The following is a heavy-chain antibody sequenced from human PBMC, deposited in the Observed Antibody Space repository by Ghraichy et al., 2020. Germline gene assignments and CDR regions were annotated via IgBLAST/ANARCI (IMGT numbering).Heavy chain of an antibody. CDR3: ARDQLVGLKDYYYGMDV. Sequence: SETLSLTCTVSGGSISSGDYYWSWIRQPPGKGLEWIGYIYYSGSTYYNPSLKSRVTISVDTSKNQFSLKLSSVTAADTAVYYCARDQLVGLKDYYYGMDVWGQGTTVTVSS. CDR1: GGSISSGDYY. V-gene: IGHV4-30-4*01. D-gene: IGHD1-26*01. CDR2: IYYSGST. J-gene: IGHJ6*02.